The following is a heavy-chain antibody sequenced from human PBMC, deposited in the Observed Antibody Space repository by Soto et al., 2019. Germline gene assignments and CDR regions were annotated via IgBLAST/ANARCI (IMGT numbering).Heavy chain of an antibody. CDR3: ARDRASYYGSGGLDY. J-gene: IGHJ4*02. CDR1: GGSISSGGYY. V-gene: IGHV4-31*03. D-gene: IGHD3-10*01. Sequence: QVQLQESGPGLVKPSQTLSLTCTVSGGSISSGGYYWSWIRQHPGKGLEWIGYIYYSGSTYYNPSLKSRVNISVDTSKNQCSLKLSSVTAADTAVYYCARDRASYYGSGGLDYWGQGTLVTVSS. CDR2: IYYSGST.